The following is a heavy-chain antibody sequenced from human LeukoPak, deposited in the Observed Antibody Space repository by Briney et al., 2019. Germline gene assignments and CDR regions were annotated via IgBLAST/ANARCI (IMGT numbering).Heavy chain of an antibody. D-gene: IGHD3-22*01. V-gene: IGHV1-46*01. CDR1: GYTFTNYY. CDR2: IDPSAGST. J-gene: IGHJ6*04. CDR3: ARAHYASSNIRVPFDV. Sequence: ASVKVSCKASGYTFTNYYMHWVRQAPGQGLEWMGVIDPSAGSTTYAQKFQGRVTMTRDTATSTVYMELSSLRSEDTAVYYCARAHYASSNIRVPFDVWGKGTTVTVSS.